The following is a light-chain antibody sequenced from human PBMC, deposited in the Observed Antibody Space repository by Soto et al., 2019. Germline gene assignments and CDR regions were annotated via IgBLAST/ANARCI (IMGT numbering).Light chain of an antibody. V-gene: IGLV1-47*01. CDR2: WDG. J-gene: IGLJ3*02. CDR1: SSNVGSNY. Sequence: QSVLTQPPSASGTPGQRVTISCSGSSSNVGSNYVYWYQQVPGTAPILLMHWDGQRPSGVPDRFSGSKSGTSASLAISGLRSEDEADHYCAAWDDSLSGVVFGGGTKLTVL. CDR3: AAWDDSLSGVV.